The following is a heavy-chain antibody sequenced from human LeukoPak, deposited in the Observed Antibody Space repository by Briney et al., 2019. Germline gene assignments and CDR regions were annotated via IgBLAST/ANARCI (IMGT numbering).Heavy chain of an antibody. V-gene: IGHV4-39*07. J-gene: IGHJ6*03. CDR2: IYYSGNI. Sequence: SETLSLTCTVSGGSISSSNYYWGWIRQPPGKGLEWIGSIYYSGNIYYNPSLKSRVTISLDTSKNHFSLKLSSVTAADTAVYYCARDGGGYYARFYYYMDVWGQGTLVTVSS. CDR3: ARDGGGYYARFYYYMDV. D-gene: IGHD3-3*01. CDR1: GGSISSSNYY.